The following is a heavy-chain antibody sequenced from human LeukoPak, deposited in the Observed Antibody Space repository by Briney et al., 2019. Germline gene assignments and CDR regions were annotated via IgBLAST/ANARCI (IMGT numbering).Heavy chain of an antibody. D-gene: IGHD5/OR15-5a*01. Sequence: GGSLRLSCAASGFTFSGYAIHWVRQAPGKGLEWVAVISSDGRDKHHADSVRGRFTISRDNSKNTLYLQTNSLRAEDTAVYYCARDLRRFAAYYFDYWGQGTLVTVSS. J-gene: IGHJ4*02. CDR3: ARDLRRFAAYYFDY. CDR1: GFTFSGYA. CDR2: ISSDGRDK. V-gene: IGHV3-30*03.